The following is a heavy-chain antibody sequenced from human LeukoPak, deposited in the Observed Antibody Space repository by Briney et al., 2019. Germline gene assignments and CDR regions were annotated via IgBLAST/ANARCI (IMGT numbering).Heavy chain of an antibody. CDR2: IWYDGRRI. D-gene: IGHD6-19*01. V-gene: IGHV3-33*01. CDR3: ARPYSSGWYGFDY. CDR1: GFSFSSYV. J-gene: IGHJ4*02. Sequence: GRSLRLSCVASGFSFSSYVINWVRQAPGKGLEWVAVIWYDGRRIHYADSVKGRFTISRGNAKNSLYLQMNSLRAEDTAVYYCARPYSSGWYGFDYWGQGTLVTVSS.